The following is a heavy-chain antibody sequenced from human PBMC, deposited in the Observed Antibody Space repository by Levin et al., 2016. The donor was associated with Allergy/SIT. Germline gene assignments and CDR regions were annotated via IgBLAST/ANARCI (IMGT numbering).Heavy chain of an antibody. CDR2: INHSGST. CDR1: GGSFSGYY. Sequence: SETLSLTCAVYGGSFSGYYWSWIRQPPGKGLEWIGEINHSGSTNYNPSLKSRVTISVDTSKNQFSLKLSSVTAADTAVYYCARGGYGSGSYWALYYYYGMDVWGQGTTVTVSS. D-gene: IGHD3-10*01. CDR3: ARGGYGSGSYWALYYYYGMDV. J-gene: IGHJ6*02. V-gene: IGHV4-34*01.